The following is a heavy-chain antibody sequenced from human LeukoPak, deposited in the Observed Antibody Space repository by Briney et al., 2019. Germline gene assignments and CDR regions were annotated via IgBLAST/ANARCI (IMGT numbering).Heavy chain of an antibody. Sequence: SETLSLTCAVYGGSFSGYYWTWIRQPPGKGLEWIGEINHRRSTKYSPSLKSRVTISVDTSKNQFSLRLSSVTAADTAVYYCARDSSMLRGPLVIYYFDFWGQGTLVTVSS. V-gene: IGHV4-34*01. J-gene: IGHJ4*02. CDR2: INHRRST. D-gene: IGHD3-10*01. CDR3: ARDSSMLRGPLVIYYFDF. CDR1: GGSFSGYY.